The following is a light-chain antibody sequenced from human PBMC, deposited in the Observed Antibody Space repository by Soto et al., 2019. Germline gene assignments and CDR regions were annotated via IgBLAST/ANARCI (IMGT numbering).Light chain of an antibody. CDR3: SSYTGSGTYV. Sequence: QSALTQPASVSGSPGQSIAISCTGTSSDVGGYNYVSWYQQHPGKAPKLMIYDVSNRPSGVPNRFSGSKSGNTASLTISGLQAEDEADYYCSSYTGSGTYVFGTGTKVTVL. CDR1: SSDVGGYNY. J-gene: IGLJ1*01. V-gene: IGLV2-14*01. CDR2: DVS.